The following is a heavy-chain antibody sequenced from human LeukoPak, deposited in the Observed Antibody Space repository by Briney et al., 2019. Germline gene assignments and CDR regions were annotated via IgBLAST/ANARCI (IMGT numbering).Heavy chain of an antibody. CDR2: IYYSGSN. J-gene: IGHJ3*02. V-gene: IGHV4-30-4*08. CDR3: GNTSYFDSSGYYTRRRAFDI. CDR1: GVSISSDGVY. D-gene: IGHD3-22*01. Sequence: TVSLTCTVSGVSISSDGVYWAWLRRPPGRGWVWCRNIYYSGSNYYNPSYKRLVTIFVDTSKNQFSQNLNSVTAADTAVYTCGNTSYFDSSGYYTRRRAFDIWGQGTMVTVSS.